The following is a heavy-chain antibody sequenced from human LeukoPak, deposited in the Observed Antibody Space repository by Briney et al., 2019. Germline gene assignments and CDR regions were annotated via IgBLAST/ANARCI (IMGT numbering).Heavy chain of an antibody. J-gene: IGHJ4*02. V-gene: IGHV3-7*01. CDR2: IKQDGIEK. CDR1: GFSFNNAW. CDR3: GRGWAVDF. Sequence: GGSLRLSCAASGFSFNNAWMSWVRQAPGKGLECVANIKQDGIEKYYLDSVKGRFTISRDNAKNSVYLQMNSLRVDDTAVYYCGRGWAVDFWGQGTLVTVSS. D-gene: IGHD5-24*01.